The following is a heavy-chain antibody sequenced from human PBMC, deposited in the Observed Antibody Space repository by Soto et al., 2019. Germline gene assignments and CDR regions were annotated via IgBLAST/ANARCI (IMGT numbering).Heavy chain of an antibody. Sequence: PGGSLRLSCAASGFSFNNYWMSWVRQAPGKGLEWVANLKPDGSQKWYVDSVKGRFAISRDNAKNSLFLQMNRLRAEDTAVYYCTRGDYYDSSGPFSDAFDIWGQVTMATVSS. J-gene: IGHJ3*02. CDR1: GFSFNNYW. CDR3: TRGDYYDSSGPFSDAFDI. CDR2: LKPDGSQK. V-gene: IGHV3-7*04. D-gene: IGHD3-22*01.